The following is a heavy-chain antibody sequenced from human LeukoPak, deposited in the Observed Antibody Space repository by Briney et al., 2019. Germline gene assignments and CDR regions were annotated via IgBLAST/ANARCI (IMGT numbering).Heavy chain of an antibody. CDR2: VYYSGNT. Sequence: SETLSLTCTVSGGSISSRSDYWGWIRQPPGKGLEWLGSVYYSGNTYYNPSLKSRVTISVGTSKNQISLKLSSVTAADTAMYYCARTFYNESSGYYPGPWGQGTLVTVSS. D-gene: IGHD3-22*01. V-gene: IGHV4-39*01. J-gene: IGHJ5*02. CDR3: ARTFYNESSGYYPGP. CDR1: GGSISSRSDY.